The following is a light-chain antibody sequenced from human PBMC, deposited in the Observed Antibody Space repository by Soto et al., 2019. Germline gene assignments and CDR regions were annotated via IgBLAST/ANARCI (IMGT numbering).Light chain of an antibody. CDR3: QQYYSTPRT. CDR1: QSVLYSSNNKNY. V-gene: IGKV4-1*01. CDR2: WAS. J-gene: IGKJ1*01. Sequence: DIVMTQSPDSLAVSLGERATINCKSSQSVLYSSNNKNYLAWYQQKPGQPPKLLIYWASTRESGVSDRFSGSWSGTDFTLTISRLQAEDVAVYCCQQYYSTPRTFGQGTKVEIK.